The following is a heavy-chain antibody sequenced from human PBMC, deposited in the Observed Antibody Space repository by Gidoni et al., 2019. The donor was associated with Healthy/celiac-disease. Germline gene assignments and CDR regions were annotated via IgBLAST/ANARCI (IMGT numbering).Heavy chain of an antibody. CDR2: FDPEDGET. D-gene: IGHD2-15*01. Sequence: QVQLVQSGAEVKKPGASVKVSCKVSGYTLTELSMHWVRQAPGKGLEWMGGFDPEDGETIYAQKFQGRVTMTEDTSTDTAYMELSSLRAEDTAVYYCATVVGYCSGGSCPWAFDIWGQGTMVTVSS. J-gene: IGHJ3*02. CDR3: ATVVGYCSGGSCPWAFDI. CDR1: GYTLTELS. V-gene: IGHV1-24*01.